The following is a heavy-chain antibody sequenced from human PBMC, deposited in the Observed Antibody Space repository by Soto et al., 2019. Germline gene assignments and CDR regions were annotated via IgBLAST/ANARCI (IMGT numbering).Heavy chain of an antibody. CDR1: GESFSGYY. V-gene: IGHV4-34*01. CDR3: ARGGGYCGGTSCYNDY. Sequence: QVQLHQWGAGLLTPSETLSLTCAVYGESFSGYYWRGARPPPGMGLAWIGEINHSGSTNYNPSLKSRATISVDTSKNQFSLNLNSVTAADTAVYYCARGGGYCGGTSCYNDYWGQGNLVTVSS. CDR2: INHSGST. J-gene: IGHJ4*02. D-gene: IGHD2-2*01.